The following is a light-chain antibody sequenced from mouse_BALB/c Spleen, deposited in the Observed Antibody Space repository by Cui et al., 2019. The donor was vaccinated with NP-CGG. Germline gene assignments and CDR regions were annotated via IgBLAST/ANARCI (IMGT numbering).Light chain of an antibody. Sequence: QAVVAQKSALTTSPGETVTLTCRSSTGAVTTTNYANWVQEKPDHLFTGLIGGTNNRAPGVPARFSGSLIGDKAALTITGAQTEDEAIYFCVLWYNNHWVFGGGTKLTVL. J-gene: IGLJ1*01. CDR1: TGAVTTTNY. V-gene: IGLV1*01. CDR3: VLWYNNHWV. CDR2: GTN.